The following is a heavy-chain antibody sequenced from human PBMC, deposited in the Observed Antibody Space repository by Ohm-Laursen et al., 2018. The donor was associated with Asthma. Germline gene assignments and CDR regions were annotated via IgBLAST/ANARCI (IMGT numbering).Heavy chain of an antibody. J-gene: IGHJ4*02. CDR3: ARDPNEYYDFWSGPKGAFAY. Sequence: SLRLSCAASGFTFSSYAMHWVRQAPGKGLEWVAVISYDGSNKYYADSVKGRFTISRDNSKNTLYLQMNSLRAEDTAVYYCARDPNEYYDFWSGPKGAFAYWGQGTLVTVSS. CDR1: GFTFSSYA. V-gene: IGHV3-30-3*01. CDR2: ISYDGSNK. D-gene: IGHD3-3*01.